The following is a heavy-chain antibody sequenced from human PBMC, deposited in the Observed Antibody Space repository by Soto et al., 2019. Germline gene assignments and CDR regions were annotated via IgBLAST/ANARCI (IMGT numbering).Heavy chain of an antibody. J-gene: IGHJ5*02. V-gene: IGHV1-2*02. CDR3: ARVLMPGIAAAGHDP. CDR2: IXPXSXXT. Sequence: GASVKVSCKASGYTFTGYYMHLVRQAPGQXLEXXGXIXPXSXXTXXXQKFQGRVTMTRDTSISTAYMELSRLRSDDTAVYYCARVLMPGIAAAGHDPWGQGTLVTV. D-gene: IGHD6-13*01. CDR1: GYTFTGYY.